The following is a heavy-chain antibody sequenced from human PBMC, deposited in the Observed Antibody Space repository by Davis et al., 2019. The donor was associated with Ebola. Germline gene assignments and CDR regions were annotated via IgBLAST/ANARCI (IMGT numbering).Heavy chain of an antibody. D-gene: IGHD4-17*01. V-gene: IGHV3-21*01. Sequence: PGGSLRLSCAASGFTFYRYEMNWVRQPPGGGLEWVASIKSDVSYIYYAASGRGRFTVSRDNAKNSLYLQMTSLKVEDSAVYFCARKDFGDYAYSDYWGQGTLVTVSS. CDR3: ARKDFGDYAYSDY. J-gene: IGHJ4*02. CDR2: IKSDVSYI. CDR1: GFTFYRYE.